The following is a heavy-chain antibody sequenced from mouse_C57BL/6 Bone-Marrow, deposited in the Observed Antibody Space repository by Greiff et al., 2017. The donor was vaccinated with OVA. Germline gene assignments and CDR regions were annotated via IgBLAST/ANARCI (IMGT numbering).Heavy chain of an antibody. CDR3: ARWDYDDWYFDV. CDR1: GYTFTSYW. CDR2: IDPSESYT. Sequence: VQLQQPGAELVMPGASVKLSCKASGYTFTSYWMHWVKQRPGQGLEWIGEIDPSESYTNYNQKFKGKSTLTVDKSSSTAYMQRSSLTYEDSAVYYCARWDYDDWYFDVWGTGTAVTVAS. J-gene: IGHJ1*03. V-gene: IGHV1-69*01. D-gene: IGHD2-3*01.